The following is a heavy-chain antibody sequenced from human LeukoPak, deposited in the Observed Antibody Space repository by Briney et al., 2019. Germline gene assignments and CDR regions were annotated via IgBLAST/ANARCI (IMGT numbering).Heavy chain of an antibody. V-gene: IGHV4-38-2*02. D-gene: IGHD4-17*01. J-gene: IGHJ6*03. CDR1: NYSISNSLY. CDR2: IYRSGST. CDR3: ARGTYGYYMDV. Sequence: SETLSLTCSGSNYSISNSLYWGWLRQPPGKGLEWIGSIYRSGSTFYNPSLKSRVNISLDTSKNQFSLKLSSVTAADTAVYFCARGTYGYYMDVWGKGTTVTVSS.